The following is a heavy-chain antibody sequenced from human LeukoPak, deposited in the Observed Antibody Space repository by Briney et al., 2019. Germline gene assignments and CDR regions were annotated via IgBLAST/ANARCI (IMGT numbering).Heavy chain of an antibody. CDR3: ARQPRGLLPPFDF. Sequence: AAAKVSCKAPGYTFTSYGTSGVRQAPGQGLEWMGWISAYKGNTNYTQKLQGRVTMTTDTSTGTAYMELRSLRSDDTAVYYCARQPRGLLPPFDFWGQGTLVTVSS. V-gene: IGHV1-18*04. J-gene: IGHJ4*02. D-gene: IGHD3-22*01. CDR1: GYTFTSYG. CDR2: ISAYKGNT.